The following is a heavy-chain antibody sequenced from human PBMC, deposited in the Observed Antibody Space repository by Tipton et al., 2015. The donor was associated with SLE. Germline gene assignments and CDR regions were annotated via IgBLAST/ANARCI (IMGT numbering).Heavy chain of an antibody. D-gene: IGHD6-13*01. Sequence: TLSLTCTVSGGSISSYYWSWNRQPPGKGLEWIGEINHSGSTNYNPSLKSRVTISVDTSKNQFSLKLSSVTAADTAVYYCARAHQEAAADTPFDYWGQGTLVTVSS. V-gene: IGHV4-34*01. CDR3: ARAHQEAAADTPFDY. CDR1: GGSISSYY. J-gene: IGHJ4*02. CDR2: INHSGST.